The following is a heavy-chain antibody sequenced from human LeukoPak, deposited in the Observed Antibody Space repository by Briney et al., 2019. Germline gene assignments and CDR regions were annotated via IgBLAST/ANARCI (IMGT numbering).Heavy chain of an antibody. Sequence: REASVKVSCKASGYTFTSYYMHWVRQAPGQGLEWMGWINPNSGGTNYAQKFQGRVTMTRDTSISTAYMELSRLRSDDTAVYYCATFMVRGVKVYYFDYWGQGTLVTVSS. CDR1: GYTFTSYY. J-gene: IGHJ4*02. CDR3: ATFMVRGVKVYYFDY. V-gene: IGHV1-2*02. CDR2: INPNSGGT. D-gene: IGHD3-10*01.